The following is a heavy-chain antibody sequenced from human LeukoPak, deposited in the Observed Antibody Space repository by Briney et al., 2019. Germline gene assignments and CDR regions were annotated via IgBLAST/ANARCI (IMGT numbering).Heavy chain of an antibody. V-gene: IGHV1-69*06. Sequence: ASVKVSCKASGYTFTGYYMHWVRQAPGQGLEWMGGIIPIFGTANYAQKFQGRVTITADKSTSTAYMELSSLRSEDTAVYYCARVGYSSSWRNYYYYYMDVWGKGTTVTVSS. CDR3: ARVGYSSSWRNYYYYYMDV. CDR1: GYTFTGYY. J-gene: IGHJ6*03. CDR2: IIPIFGTA. D-gene: IGHD6-13*01.